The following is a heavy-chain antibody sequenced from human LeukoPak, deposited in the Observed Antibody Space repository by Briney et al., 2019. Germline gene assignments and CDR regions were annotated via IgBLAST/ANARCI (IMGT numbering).Heavy chain of an antibody. J-gene: IGHJ4*02. CDR2: INHSGST. V-gene: IGHV4-34*01. CDR1: GGSFSGYY. D-gene: IGHD1-26*01. CDR3: AADSGSYDNGVY. Sequence: SETLSLTCAVYGGSFSGYYWSWIRQPPGKGLEWIGEINHSGSTNYNPPLKSRVTISVDTSKNQFSLKLSSVTAADTAVYYCAADSGSYDNGVYWGQGTLVTVSS.